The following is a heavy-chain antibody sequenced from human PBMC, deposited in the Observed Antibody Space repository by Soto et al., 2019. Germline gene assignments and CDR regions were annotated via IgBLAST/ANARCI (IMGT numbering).Heavy chain of an antibody. CDR1: GDSITGDNW. V-gene: IGHV4-4*02. CDR2: IHHSGAT. J-gene: IGHJ6*02. Sequence: QVQLQESGPGLVQPSGTLSLTCAVSGDSITGDNWWSWVRQPPGKGLEWIGEIHHSGATNYNPSLKSRVPIAVDKSKHQCSLKLNSVTAADTAMFYCAHQGFYRMGVWGRGTTVTVSS. CDR3: AHQGFYRMGV.